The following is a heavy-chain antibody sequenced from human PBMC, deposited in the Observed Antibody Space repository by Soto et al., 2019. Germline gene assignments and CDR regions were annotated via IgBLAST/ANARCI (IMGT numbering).Heavy chain of an antibody. Sequence: GGSLRLSCAASGFTFSSYGMHWVRQAPGKGLEWVAVISYDGSNKYYADSVKGRFTISRDNSKNTLYLQMNSLRAEDTAVYYCAKDRHGGYDYVWGSYGGMDVWGQGTTVTVSS. D-gene: IGHD3-16*01. CDR3: AKDRHGGYDYVWGSYGGMDV. CDR2: ISYDGSNK. J-gene: IGHJ6*02. V-gene: IGHV3-30*18. CDR1: GFTFSSYG.